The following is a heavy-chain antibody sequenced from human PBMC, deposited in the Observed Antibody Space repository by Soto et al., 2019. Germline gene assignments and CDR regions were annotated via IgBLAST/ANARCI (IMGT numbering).Heavy chain of an antibody. J-gene: IGHJ6*02. CDR1: GFTFSGYS. D-gene: IGHD2-8*01. V-gene: IGHV3-21*01. Sequence: EVQLVESGGGLVKPGGSLRLSCVASGFTFSGYSRNWVRQAAGKGLEWVSYISGPSIYIYYADSVKGRFTISRDNAKSAVYLQMNSLRAEDTALYYCARGFRNGFNVSGQGTTVSVSS. CDR3: ARGFRNGFNV. CDR2: ISGPSIYI.